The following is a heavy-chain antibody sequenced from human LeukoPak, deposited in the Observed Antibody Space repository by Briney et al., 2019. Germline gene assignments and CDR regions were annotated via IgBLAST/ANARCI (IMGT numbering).Heavy chain of an antibody. CDR2: INHSGST. Sequence: SETLSLTCAVYGGSFSGYYWSWIRQPPGKGLEWIGEINHSGSTNYNPSLKGRVTISVDTSKNQFSLKLSSVTAADTAVYYCARAQSTPYGGYYDSSGLYYFDYWGQGTLVTVSS. CDR3: ARAQSTPYGGYYDSSGLYYFDY. CDR1: GGSFSGYY. V-gene: IGHV4-34*01. J-gene: IGHJ4*02. D-gene: IGHD3-22*01.